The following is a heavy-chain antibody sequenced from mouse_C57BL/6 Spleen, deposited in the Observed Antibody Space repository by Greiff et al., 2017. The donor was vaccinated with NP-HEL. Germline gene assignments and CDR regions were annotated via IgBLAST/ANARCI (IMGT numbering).Heavy chain of an antibody. J-gene: IGHJ2*01. V-gene: IGHV2-2*01. Sequence: VKLMESGPGLVQPSQSLSITCTVSGFSLTSYGVHWVRQSPGKGLEWLGVIWSGGSTDYKAAFISRLSISKDNSKSQVFFKMNSLQADDTAIYYCARDGYCFDYWGQGTTLTVSS. CDR1: GFSLTSYG. CDR3: ARDGYCFDY. D-gene: IGHD2-3*01. CDR2: IWSGGST.